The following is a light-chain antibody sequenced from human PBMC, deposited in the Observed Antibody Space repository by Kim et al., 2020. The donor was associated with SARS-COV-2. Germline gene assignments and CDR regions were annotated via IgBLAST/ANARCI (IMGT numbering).Light chain of an antibody. CDR2: GAS. CDR3: QQYNNWPPQVT. V-gene: IGKV3D-15*03. CDR1: QSVSSN. J-gene: IGKJ4*01. Sequence: EIVMTQSPAPLSVSPGERATPPCRASQSVSSNLAWYQQKPGQAPRLLIYGASIRATGIPARFSVSGSGTEFTLTISILQSEDFAVYYCQQYNNWPPQVTFGGGTKVDIK.